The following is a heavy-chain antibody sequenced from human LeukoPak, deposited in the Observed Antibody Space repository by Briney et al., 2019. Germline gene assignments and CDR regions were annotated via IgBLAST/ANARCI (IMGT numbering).Heavy chain of an antibody. D-gene: IGHD1-26*01. CDR2: VHLSGAT. CDR1: GGSITTSNW. CDR3: TRESGAFSPFGF. Sequence: SETLSLTCAVSGGSITTSNWWSWVRQPPGKGLEWIGEVHLSGATNYNLSLESRVSMSIDKSKNHLSLEVTSVTAADTAIYYCTRESGAFSPFGFWGQGTLVTVSS. J-gene: IGHJ4*02. V-gene: IGHV4-4*02.